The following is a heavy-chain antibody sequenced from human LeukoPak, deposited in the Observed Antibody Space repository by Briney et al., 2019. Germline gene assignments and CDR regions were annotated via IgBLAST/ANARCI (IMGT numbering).Heavy chain of an antibody. CDR3: ATVVAGGWFDP. D-gene: IGHD2-15*01. CDR1: GFTFSSYA. CDR2: ISGRGGST. V-gene: IGHV3-23*01. Sequence: GGSLRLSCAASGFTFSSYAMSWVRQAPGKGLEWVSAISGRGGSTYYADSVKGRFTISRDNSKNTLYLQMNSLRAEDTAVYYCATVVAGGWFDPWGQGTLVTVSS. J-gene: IGHJ5*02.